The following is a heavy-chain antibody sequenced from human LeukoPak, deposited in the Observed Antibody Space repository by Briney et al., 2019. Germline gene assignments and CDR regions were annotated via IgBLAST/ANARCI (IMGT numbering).Heavy chain of an antibody. J-gene: IGHJ4*02. CDR3: ARSGAGSELDLYGRGY. V-gene: IGHV1-18*01. CDR1: GYTFTSYG. D-gene: IGHD1-1*01. Sequence: GASVKVSCKASGYTFTSYGISWVRQAPGQGLEWMGWIGAYNGNTNYAQKLQGRVTMTTDTSTSTAYMELRSLRSDDTAVYYCARSGAGSELDLYGRGYWGQGTLVTVSS. CDR2: IGAYNGNT.